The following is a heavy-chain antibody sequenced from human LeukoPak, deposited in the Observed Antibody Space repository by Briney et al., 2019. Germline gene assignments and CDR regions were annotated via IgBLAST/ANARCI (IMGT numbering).Heavy chain of an antibody. Sequence: GGSLILSCAASGFTFSDHYMDWVRQAPGGGREGVVRSRNKDSSYTTEYAASVKGIFTISRDDSKNSLYLQMNSLKTEDTAVYYCARDSGSYSWYAFDIWGQGTMVTVSS. V-gene: IGHV3-72*01. J-gene: IGHJ3*02. CDR2: SRNKDSSYTT. D-gene: IGHD1-26*01. CDR3: ARDSGSYSWYAFDI. CDR1: GFTFSDHY.